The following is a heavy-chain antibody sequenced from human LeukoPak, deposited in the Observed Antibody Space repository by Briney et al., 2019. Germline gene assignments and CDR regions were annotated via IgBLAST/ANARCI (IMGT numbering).Heavy chain of an antibody. CDR3: AGDPDYYDSSGRYYFDY. Sequence: GGSLRLSCAASGFTFSSYSMNWVRQAPGKGLEWVSYISSSSSTIYYADSVKGRFTISRDNAKNSLYLQMNSLRAEDTAVYYCAGDPDYYDSSGRYYFDYWGQGTLVTVSS. V-gene: IGHV3-48*01. D-gene: IGHD3-22*01. CDR2: ISSSSSTI. CDR1: GFTFSSYS. J-gene: IGHJ4*02.